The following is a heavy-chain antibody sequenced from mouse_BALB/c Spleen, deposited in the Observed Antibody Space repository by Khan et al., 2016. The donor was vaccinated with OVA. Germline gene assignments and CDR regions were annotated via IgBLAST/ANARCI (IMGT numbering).Heavy chain of an antibody. V-gene: IGHV1-5*01. J-gene: IGHJ2*01. CDR2: ICPGISDT. D-gene: IGHD2-4*01. CDR3: ARSYDSYYFDY. CDR1: GYSFTSYW. Sequence: VQLKQSGTVLAGPGASVKMSCKASGYSFTSYWMHWVTQRPGQGLEWIGAICPGISDTRYNQKFKGKAKLTTVTSASTAYMELSSLTNEDSAVYYCARSYDSYYFDYWGQGTTLTVSS.